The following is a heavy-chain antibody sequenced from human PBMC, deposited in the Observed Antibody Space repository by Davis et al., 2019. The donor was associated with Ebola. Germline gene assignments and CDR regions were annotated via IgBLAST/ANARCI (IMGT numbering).Heavy chain of an antibody. CDR1: GFTFSSYG. Sequence: GESLKISCAASGFTFSSYGMHWVRQAPGKGLEWVAVIWYDGSNKYYADSVKGRFTISRDNSKNTLYLQMNSLRAEDTAVYYCAKAMVTFDYYYGMDVWGQGTTVTVSS. CDR3: AKAMVTFDYYYGMDV. CDR2: IWYDGSNK. D-gene: IGHD3-16*01. J-gene: IGHJ6*02. V-gene: IGHV3-30*02.